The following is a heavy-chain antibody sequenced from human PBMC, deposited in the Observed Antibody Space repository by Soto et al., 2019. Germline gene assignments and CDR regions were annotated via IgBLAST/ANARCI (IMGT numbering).Heavy chain of an antibody. CDR2: ITSSGSYV. V-gene: IGHV3-21*01. D-gene: IGHD3-3*02. CDR1: GFTFSRNT. Sequence: GGSLRLSCVTSGFTFSRNTMNWVRQAPGKGLERVASITSSGSYVYYADSVKGRFSASRDNAKNSLSLQMDSLRPDDTAIYFCVKDEGIEAMDVWGQGTTVTVSS. J-gene: IGHJ6*02. CDR3: VKDEGIEAMDV.